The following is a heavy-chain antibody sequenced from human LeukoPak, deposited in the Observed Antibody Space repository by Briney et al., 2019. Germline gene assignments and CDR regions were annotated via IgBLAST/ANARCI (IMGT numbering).Heavy chain of an antibody. J-gene: IGHJ4*02. CDR3: AMATAEGYFDY. CDR2: INHSGST. V-gene: IGHV4-34*01. D-gene: IGHD5-12*01. CDR1: GGSFSGYY. Sequence: PSETLSLTCAVYGGSFSGYYWSWIRQPPGKGLEWIGEINHSGSTNYNPSLKSRVTISVDTSKNQFSLKLSSVTAADTAVYYCAMATAEGYFDYWGQGTLVTVSS.